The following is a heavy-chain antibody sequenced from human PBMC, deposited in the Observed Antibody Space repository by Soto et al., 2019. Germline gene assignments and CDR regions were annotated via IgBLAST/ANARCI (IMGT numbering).Heavy chain of an antibody. V-gene: IGHV3-21*01. CDR3: ARATTYVAGSYDSNALDI. D-gene: IGHD3-10*01. CDR1: GFTFSRYS. J-gene: IGHJ3*02. CDR2: ISSSSTYI. Sequence: EVQLVESGGGLVKPGGSLRLSCAASGFTFSRYSMNWVRQAPGKGLEWVSSISSSSTYIYYADSVKGRFTISSDNAKNSLYLQINSLRDEDTAVYYGARATTYVAGSYDSNALDIWGQGTMVTVSS.